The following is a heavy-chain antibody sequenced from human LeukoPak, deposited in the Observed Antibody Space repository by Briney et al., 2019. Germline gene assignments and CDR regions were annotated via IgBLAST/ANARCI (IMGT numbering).Heavy chain of an antibody. CDR3: AKPMFVVPAATSDY. D-gene: IGHD2-2*01. V-gene: IGHV3-30*02. CDR2: IRYDGSNK. CDR1: GFTFSSYG. J-gene: IGHJ4*02. Sequence: GGSLRLSCAASGFTFSSYGMHWVRQAPGKGLEWVAFIRYDGSNKYYADSVKGRFTISRDNSKNTLYLQMNSLRAEDTAVYYCAKPMFVVPAATSDYWGQGTLVTVSS.